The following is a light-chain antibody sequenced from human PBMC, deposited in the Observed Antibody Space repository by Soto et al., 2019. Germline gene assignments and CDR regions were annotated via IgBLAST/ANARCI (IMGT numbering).Light chain of an antibody. Sequence: QSALTQPASVSGSPGQSITISCTGTGSDVGGYNYVSWYQQHPGKAPQLLIYEVSHRPAEISYRFSGSKSGNTASLTISALQAEDEADYYCSSYTSSSTLHVFGTRTKLTVL. CDR2: EVS. J-gene: IGLJ1*01. CDR3: SSYTSSSTLHV. V-gene: IGLV2-14*01. CDR1: GSDVGGYNY.